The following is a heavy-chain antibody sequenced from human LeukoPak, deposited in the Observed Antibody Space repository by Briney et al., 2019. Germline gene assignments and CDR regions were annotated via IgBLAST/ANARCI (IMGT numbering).Heavy chain of an antibody. CDR2: IYHSGSS. J-gene: IGHJ4*02. CDR3: ARRNDILTGYLDY. V-gene: IGHV4-4*02. Sequence: SETLSLTCAVSGGSNSSTNWWSWVRQPPGKGLEWIGEIYHSGSSNHNPSLKSRVTMSIDKSNKQFSLKLNSVTAADTAVYYCARRNDILTGYLDYWGQGTLVTVSS. CDR1: GGSNSSTNW. D-gene: IGHD3-9*01.